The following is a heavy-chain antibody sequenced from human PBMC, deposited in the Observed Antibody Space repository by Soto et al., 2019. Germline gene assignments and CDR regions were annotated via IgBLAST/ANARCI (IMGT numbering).Heavy chain of an antibody. D-gene: IGHD2-21*01. CDR1: GGSISSGGFY. V-gene: IGHV4-31*03. CDR3: SSHISATTAIDT. CDR2: IYYSGST. Sequence: SETLSLTCTVSGGSISSGGFYWSWIRQHPGKGLEWIGYIYYSGSTYYNPSLKSRVTISVDTSKNQFSLKLSSVTAADTAVYYCSSHISATTAIDTWGQDNVLTVSS. J-gene: IGHJ1*01.